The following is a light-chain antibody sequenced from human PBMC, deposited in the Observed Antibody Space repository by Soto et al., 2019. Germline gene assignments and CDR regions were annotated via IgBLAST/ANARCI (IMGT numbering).Light chain of an antibody. V-gene: IGKV3-15*01. CDR2: GAS. CDR1: QSVSSN. J-gene: IGKJ1*01. CDR3: QQYNNWPRT. Sequence: EILMTQSPATLSVSPGERATLSCRASQSVSSNLAWYQQKPGHAPRLLFYGASTRATGIPARFSGSGSGTEFTLTISSLQSEDFAVYYCQQYNNWPRTFGQGTKVEIK.